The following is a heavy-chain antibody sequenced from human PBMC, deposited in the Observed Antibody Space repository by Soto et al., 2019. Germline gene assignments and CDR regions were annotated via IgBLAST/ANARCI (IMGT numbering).Heavy chain of an antibody. CDR3: ARDESSGYHSNWDFDL. J-gene: IGHJ2*01. V-gene: IGHV4-31*03. CDR1: GGSISSGGYY. CDR2: IYYSGST. D-gene: IGHD3-22*01. Sequence: PSETLSLTCTVSGGSISSGGYYWSWIRQHPGKGLEWIGYIYYSGSTYYNPSLKSRVTISVDTSKNQFSLKLSSVTAADTAVYYCARDESSGYHSNWDFDLWGRGTLVTVSS.